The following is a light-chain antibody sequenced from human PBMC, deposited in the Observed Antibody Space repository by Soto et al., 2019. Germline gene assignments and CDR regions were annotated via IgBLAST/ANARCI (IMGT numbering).Light chain of an antibody. Sequence: EIVLTQSPGTLSLSPGEGATLSCRASESVSSNYLAWYQQKPGQPPRLLIYGASSRATGIPDRFSGSGSGTDFTLVISRLEPEDFAVFYCQQYRSSPFTFGPGTKVDMK. CDR1: ESVSSNY. V-gene: IGKV3-20*01. J-gene: IGKJ3*01. CDR2: GAS. CDR3: QQYRSSPFT.